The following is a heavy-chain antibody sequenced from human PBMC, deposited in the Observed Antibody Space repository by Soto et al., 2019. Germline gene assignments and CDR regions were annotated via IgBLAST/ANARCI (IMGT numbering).Heavy chain of an antibody. CDR3: AHRNGGTFDY. D-gene: IGHD1-26*01. J-gene: IGHJ4*02. CDR2: IYWHDEI. V-gene: IGHV2-5*01. Sequence: SGPTLVNPTQTLTLTCTFSGFSLTTTGEAVGWIRQYPGKAPEWLALIYWHDEIHYSPSLNSRLTTSKDTSKNQVVLRVTNMYPVDTATYYCAHRNGGTFDYWGQGTLVTVSS. CDR1: GFSLTTTGEA.